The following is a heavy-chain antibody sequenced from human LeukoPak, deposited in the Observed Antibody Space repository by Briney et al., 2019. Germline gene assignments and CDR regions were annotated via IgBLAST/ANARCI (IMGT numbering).Heavy chain of an antibody. CDR1: GFTFSSYA. D-gene: IGHD6-19*01. V-gene: IGHV3-30*04. Sequence: GGSLRLSCAASGFTFSSYAMHWVRQAPGKGLEWVAVISYDGSNKYYADSVKGRFTISRDNSKNTLYLQMNSLRAEDTAVYYCARDIGSGWPPDYWGQGTPVTVSS. J-gene: IGHJ4*02. CDR2: ISYDGSNK. CDR3: ARDIGSGWPPDY.